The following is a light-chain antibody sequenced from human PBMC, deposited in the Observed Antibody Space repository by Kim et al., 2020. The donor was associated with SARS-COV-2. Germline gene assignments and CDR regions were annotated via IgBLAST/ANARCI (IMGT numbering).Light chain of an antibody. Sequence: DIQMTQSPSTLSASVRDRVTIACRASQNINKHLAWYQQKPGKAPNLLFYDASSLESGVPSRFSGSGSGTEFTLTISSLQPDDFATFYCQQYNSYYTFDQGTKLQI. CDR2: DAS. V-gene: IGKV1-5*01. CDR1: QNINKH. CDR3: QQYNSYYT. J-gene: IGKJ2*01.